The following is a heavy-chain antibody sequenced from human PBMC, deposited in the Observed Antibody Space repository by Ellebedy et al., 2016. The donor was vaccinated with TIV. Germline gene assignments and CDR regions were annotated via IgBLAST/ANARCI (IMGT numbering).Heavy chain of an antibody. Sequence: GESLKISCAASGFTVTGSPMNWVRQAPGKGLEWVSTIFNIDNRDYDNKDYEDSVKGRFTVSRDSPKNPLYLQMNSLIAEDTALYYCAKETQWLTFDYWGQGILVTVSS. J-gene: IGHJ4*02. CDR2: IFNIDNR. D-gene: IGHD6-19*01. V-gene: IGHV3-53*01. CDR3: AKETQWLTFDY. CDR1: GFTVTGSP.